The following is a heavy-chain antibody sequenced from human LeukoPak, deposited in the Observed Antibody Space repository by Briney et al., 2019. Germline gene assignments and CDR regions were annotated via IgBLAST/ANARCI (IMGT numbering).Heavy chain of an antibody. D-gene: IGHD6-19*01. CDR1: GYTFTSYG. Sequence: ASVKVSCKASGYTFTSYGISWVRQAPGQGLEWMGWISAYNGNTNYAQKLQGRVTMTTDTSTSTAYMELRSLRSDDTAVYYCAKTGRPNNSGWYRWFDPWGQGTLVTVSS. CDR3: AKTGRPNNSGWYRWFDP. CDR2: ISAYNGNT. J-gene: IGHJ5*02. V-gene: IGHV1-18*01.